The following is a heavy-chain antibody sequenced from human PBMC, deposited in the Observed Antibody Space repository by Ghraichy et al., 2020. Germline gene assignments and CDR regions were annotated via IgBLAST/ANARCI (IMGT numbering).Heavy chain of an antibody. Sequence: SQTLSLTCTVSGGSISSGGYYWSWIRQHPGKGLEWIGYIYYSGSTYYNPSLKSRVTISVDTSKNQFSLKLSSVTSADTAVYYCAREEVAAAGHYYYYGMDVWGQGTTVTVSS. V-gene: IGHV4-31*03. D-gene: IGHD6-13*01. CDR1: GGSISSGGYY. J-gene: IGHJ6*02. CDR3: AREEVAAAGHYYYYGMDV. CDR2: IYYSGST.